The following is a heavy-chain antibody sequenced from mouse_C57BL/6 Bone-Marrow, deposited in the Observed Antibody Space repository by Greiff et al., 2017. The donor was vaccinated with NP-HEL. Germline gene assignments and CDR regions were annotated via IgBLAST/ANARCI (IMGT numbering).Heavy chain of an antibody. D-gene: IGHD3-2*02. J-gene: IGHJ2*01. Sequence: QVQLQQSGAELVRPGASVKLSCKASGYTFTDYYINWVKQRPGQVLEWIARIYPGSGNTYYNEKFKGKATLTAEKSSSTAYMQLSSLTSEDSAVYFCARLPDSSGYVDYWGQGTTLTVSS. V-gene: IGHV1-76*01. CDR2: IYPGSGNT. CDR3: ARLPDSSGYVDY. CDR1: GYTFTDYY.